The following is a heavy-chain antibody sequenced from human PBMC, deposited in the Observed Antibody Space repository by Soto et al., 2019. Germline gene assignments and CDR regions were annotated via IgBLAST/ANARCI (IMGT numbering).Heavy chain of an antibody. CDR3: ARCYCSVGSFFTCWHFDL. J-gene: IGHJ2*01. D-gene: IGHD2-15*01. Sequence: QVQVVQSGAEVKKPGASVKVACKASGYTVSTLGMSWVRKAPGQGLEWMGWISVEKGDTNSAQKLQDRVTMTTDTSAGTAYMELRCLTSDDTAVYYCARCYCSVGSFFTCWHFDLWGRGTLVTVSS. CDR1: GYTVSTLG. CDR2: ISVEKGDT. V-gene: IGHV1-18*01.